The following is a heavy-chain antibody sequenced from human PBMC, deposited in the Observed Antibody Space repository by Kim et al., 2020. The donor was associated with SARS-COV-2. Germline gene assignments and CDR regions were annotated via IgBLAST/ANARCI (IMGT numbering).Heavy chain of an antibody. CDR1: GFTFGDYA. CDR3: AKDLNYGDLGGFDY. V-gene: IGHV3-9*01. J-gene: IGHJ4*02. CDR2: ISWNSGSI. D-gene: IGHD4-17*01. Sequence: GGSLRLSCAASGFTFGDYAMHWVRQAPGKGLEWVSGISWNSGSIGYADSVKGRFTISRDNAKNSLYLQMNSLRAEDTALYYCAKDLNYGDLGGFDYWGQGTLVTVSS.